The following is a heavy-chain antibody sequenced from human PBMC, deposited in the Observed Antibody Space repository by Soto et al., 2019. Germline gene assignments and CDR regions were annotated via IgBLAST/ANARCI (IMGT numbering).Heavy chain of an antibody. CDR2: TYYRSKWNN. V-gene: IGHV6-1*01. Sequence: SQTRPLTCAISGDSVSSNSAAWNWVRQSPSRGLEWLGRTYYRSKWNNDYAVSVKRRITINPDTSKNQFSLQLNSVTPEDTAVYYCAREGGDSSSWYFYYWGQGSLVTVS. CDR1: GDSVSSNSAA. D-gene: IGHD6-13*01. J-gene: IGHJ4*02. CDR3: AREGGDSSSWYFYY.